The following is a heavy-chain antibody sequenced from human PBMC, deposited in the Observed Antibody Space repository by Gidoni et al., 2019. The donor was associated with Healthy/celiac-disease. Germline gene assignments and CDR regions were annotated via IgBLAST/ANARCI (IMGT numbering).Heavy chain of an antibody. CDR3: ARLRGLGSYYNPPDY. D-gene: IGHD3-10*01. Sequence: EVQLVQSGAAVKKPGESLKISCKGSGYSFTSYWIGWVRQMPGKGLEWMGLIYPGDSDTRYSPSFQGQVTISADKSISTAYLQWSSLKASDTAMYYCARLRGLGSYYNPPDYWGQGTLVTVSS. CDR2: IYPGDSDT. CDR1: GYSFTSYW. J-gene: IGHJ4*02. V-gene: IGHV5-51*01.